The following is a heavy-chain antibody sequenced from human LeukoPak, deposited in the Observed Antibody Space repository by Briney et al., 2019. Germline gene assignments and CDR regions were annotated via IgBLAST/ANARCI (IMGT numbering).Heavy chain of an antibody. Sequence: PSETLSLTCSVSGGSISSYYWSWIRQPPGKGLEWIGYIYYSGSTNYNPSLKSRVTISVDTSKNQFSLKLSSVTAADTAVYYCASRSFYYYYGMDVWGQGTTVTVSS. CDR2: IYYSGST. CDR1: GGSISSYY. CDR3: ASRSFYYYYGMDV. J-gene: IGHJ6*02. V-gene: IGHV4-59*12. D-gene: IGHD2-15*01.